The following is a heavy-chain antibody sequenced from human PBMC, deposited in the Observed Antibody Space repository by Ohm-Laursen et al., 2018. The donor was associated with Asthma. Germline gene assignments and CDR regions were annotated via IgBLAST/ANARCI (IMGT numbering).Heavy chain of an antibody. Sequence: SLRLSCAASGFTFSSYGMHWVRQAPGKGLEWVAVISYDGSNKYYADSVKGRFTISRDNSKNTLYLQMNSLRAEDTAVYYCAKGGAYGDYKNYWYFDLWGRGTLVTVSS. CDR3: AKGGAYGDYKNYWYFDL. CDR1: GFTFSSYG. J-gene: IGHJ2*01. CDR2: ISYDGSNK. D-gene: IGHD4-17*01. V-gene: IGHV3-30*18.